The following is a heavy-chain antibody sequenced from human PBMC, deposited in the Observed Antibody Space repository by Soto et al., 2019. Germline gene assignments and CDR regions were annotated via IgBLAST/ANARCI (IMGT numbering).Heavy chain of an antibody. V-gene: IGHV3-66*01. CDR1: GFTVSSNY. J-gene: IGHJ4*02. CDR2: IYSGGTT. D-gene: IGHD1-26*01. Sequence: EVQLVESGGGLVQPGGSLRLSCAASGFTVSSNYMSWVGQAPGKGLEWVSVIYSGGTTYYADSVKGRFTISRDNSKITVYLQMNSLRAEDTAVYYCARGSFRVGELRNPSDYWGQGTLVTVSS. CDR3: ARGSFRVGELRNPSDY.